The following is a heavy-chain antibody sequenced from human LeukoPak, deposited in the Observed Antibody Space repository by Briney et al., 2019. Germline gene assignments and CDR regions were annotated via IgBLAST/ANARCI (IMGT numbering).Heavy chain of an antibody. CDR3: ARETYYDFWSGYYSWFDP. D-gene: IGHD3-3*01. V-gene: IGHV3-30-3*01. Sequence: PGRSLRLSCAASGFTFSSYAMHWVRQAPGKGLEWVAVILYDGSNKYYADSVKGRFTISRDNSKNTLYLQMNSLRAEDTAVYYCARETYYDFWSGYYSWFDPWGQGTLVTVSS. CDR2: ILYDGSNK. J-gene: IGHJ5*02. CDR1: GFTFSSYA.